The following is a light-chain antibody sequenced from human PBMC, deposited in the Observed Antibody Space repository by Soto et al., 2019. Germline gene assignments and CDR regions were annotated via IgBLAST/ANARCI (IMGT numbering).Light chain of an antibody. Sequence: SYELTQPPSVSVATGKTARITCGGDNIAGKSVHWYQLKPGQAPVLIIYNDDDRPSGIPERFSGSKSGNTATLTVSWVEAGDEADYYCQVWGSNADPYVLFGGGTKLTVL. CDR1: NIAGKS. V-gene: IGLV3-21*04. J-gene: IGLJ2*01. CDR2: NDD. CDR3: QVWGSNADPYVL.